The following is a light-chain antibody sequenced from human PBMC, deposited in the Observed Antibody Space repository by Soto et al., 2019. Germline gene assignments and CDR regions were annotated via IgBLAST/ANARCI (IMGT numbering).Light chain of an antibody. Sequence: ELVLTQSPGTLSLSPGERATLSCRASQSVSSTYLIWYQQKPGQAPRLLIYVASSRATGVPDRFSGGGSGTDFTLTISRLEPEDFAVYYCQHFVNSRTWTFGQGAKVEIK. J-gene: IGKJ1*01. CDR3: QHFVNSRTWT. V-gene: IGKV3-20*01. CDR2: VAS. CDR1: QSVSSTY.